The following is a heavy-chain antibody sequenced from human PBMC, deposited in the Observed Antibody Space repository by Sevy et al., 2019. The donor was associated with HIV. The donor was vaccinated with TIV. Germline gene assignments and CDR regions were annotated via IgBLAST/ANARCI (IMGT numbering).Heavy chain of an antibody. CDR1: GFTFSSYE. Sequence: GGSLRLSCVASGFTFSSYEMNWVRQAPGKGLEWVSKISTSGKSTFYADSVEGRVTISRDNAKISVFLKTNSLRAEDTAVYYCLRSGGAYDAGFDPWGQGTLVTVSS. V-gene: IGHV3-48*03. CDR2: ISTSGKST. D-gene: IGHD3-22*01. CDR3: LRSGGAYDAGFDP. J-gene: IGHJ5*02.